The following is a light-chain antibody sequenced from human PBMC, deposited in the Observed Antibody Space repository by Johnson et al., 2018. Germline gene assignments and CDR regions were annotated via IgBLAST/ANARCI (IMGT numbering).Light chain of an antibody. J-gene: IGLJ1*01. CDR2: ENN. CDR3: GTWDSSLSAGNV. V-gene: IGLV1-51*02. CDR1: SSNIGNNY. Sequence: QSVLTQPPSVSAAPGQKVTISCSGSSSNIGNNYVSWYQQLPGTAPKLLIYENNKRPSGIPDRFSGSKSGTSATLGITGLQTGDEADYYFGTWDSSLSAGNVVGTGTKFTVL.